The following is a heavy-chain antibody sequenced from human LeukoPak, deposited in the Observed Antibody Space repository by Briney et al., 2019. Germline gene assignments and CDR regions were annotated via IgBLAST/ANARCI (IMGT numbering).Heavy chain of an antibody. V-gene: IGHV3-30*18. CDR1: GFTFSSYG. CDR2: ISYDGSNK. Sequence: PGGSLRLSCAASGFTFSSYGMHWVRQAPGKGLEWVAVISYDGSNKYYADSVKGRFTISRDNSKNTLYLQMNSLRAEDTAVYYCAKDRGRRYGDYVDALDYWGQGPWSPSPQ. D-gene: IGHD4-17*01. J-gene: IGHJ4*02. CDR3: AKDRGRRYGDYVDALDY.